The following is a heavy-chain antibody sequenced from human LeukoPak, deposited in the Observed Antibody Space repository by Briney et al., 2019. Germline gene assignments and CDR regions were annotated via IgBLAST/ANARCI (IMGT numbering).Heavy chain of an antibody. J-gene: IGHJ4*02. D-gene: IGHD6-13*01. V-gene: IGHV5-51*01. CDR1: GYSFTNSW. CDR2: IYLGDSDT. Sequence: GESLKIPCKGSGYSFTNSWIGWVRQMPGKGLEWMGVIYLGDSDTRYSPSFQGQVTISADNSISTASLQWSSLKPSDTAMYYCALSSSWSKFDFWGQGTLVTVST. CDR3: ALSSSWSKFDF.